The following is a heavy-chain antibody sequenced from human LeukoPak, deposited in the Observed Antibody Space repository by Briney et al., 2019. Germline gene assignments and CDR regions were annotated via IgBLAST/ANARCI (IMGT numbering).Heavy chain of an antibody. CDR1: GFTFSSYS. CDR2: ISSSSSTI. J-gene: IGHJ4*02. CDR3: ARDRGFTIFGVVTEYYFDY. V-gene: IGHV3-48*04. Sequence: PGGSLRLSCAASGFTFSSYSMNWVRQAPGEGLEWVSYISSSSSTIYYADSVKGRFTISRDNAKNSLYLQMNSLRAEDTAVYYCARDRGFTIFGVVTEYYFDYWGQGTLVTASS. D-gene: IGHD3-3*01.